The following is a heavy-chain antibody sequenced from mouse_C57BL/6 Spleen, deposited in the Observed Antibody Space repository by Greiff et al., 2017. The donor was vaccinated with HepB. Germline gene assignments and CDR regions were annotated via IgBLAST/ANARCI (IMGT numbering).Heavy chain of an antibody. D-gene: IGHD2-4*01. J-gene: IGHJ3*01. CDR1: GYTFTDHT. V-gene: IGHV1-78*01. CDR3: ARSNYYDYDGVAY. Sequence: VQLQQSDAELVKPGASVKISCKVSGYTFTDHTIHWMKQRPEQGLERIGYIYPRDGSTKYNEKFKGKATLTADKSSSTAYMHLNSLTSEDSAVYFCARSNYYDYDGVAYWGQGTLVTVSA. CDR2: IYPRDGST.